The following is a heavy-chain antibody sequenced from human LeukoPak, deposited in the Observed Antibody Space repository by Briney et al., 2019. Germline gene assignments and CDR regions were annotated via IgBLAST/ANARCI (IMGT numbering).Heavy chain of an antibody. D-gene: IGHD4-23*01. V-gene: IGHV4-34*01. Sequence: SETLSLTCAVYGGSFSNYYWHWIRQPPGKGLQWIGDISHSGGINYNPSLKSRVTISEDTSKSQFSLRLTSVTAAGTAVYYCARDYYGGNSDWGQGTLVTVSS. CDR2: ISHSGGI. CDR3: ARDYYGGNSD. J-gene: IGHJ4*02. CDR1: GGSFSNYY.